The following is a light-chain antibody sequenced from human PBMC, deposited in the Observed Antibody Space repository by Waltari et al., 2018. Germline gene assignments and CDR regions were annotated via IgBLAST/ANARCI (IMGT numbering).Light chain of an antibody. J-gene: IGLJ3*02. V-gene: IGLV2-11*01. CDR2: DVS. Sequence: QSALTQPRSVSGSPGQSVTISCTGTSGDVGGYDYVSWYQQYPGKAPKLMIYDVSKRPSGVPDRFSGSKSGNTASLGISGLQAEDEADYYCCSYAGSWVFGGGTKLTVL. CDR3: CSYAGSWV. CDR1: SGDVGGYDY.